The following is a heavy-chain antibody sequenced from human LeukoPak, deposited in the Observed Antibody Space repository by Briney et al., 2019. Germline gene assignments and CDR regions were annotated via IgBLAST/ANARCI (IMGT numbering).Heavy chain of an antibody. CDR1: GFTFSGSA. CDR3: TRHDYGSGG. V-gene: IGHV3-73*01. CDR2: IRSKANSYAT. D-gene: IGHD3-10*01. Sequence: GGSLRLSCAASGFTFSGSAMHWVRQASGKGLEWVGRIRSKANSYATAYAASVKGKFTISRDDSKNTAYLQMNSLKTEDTAVYYCTRHDYGSGGGGQGTLVTASS. J-gene: IGHJ4*02.